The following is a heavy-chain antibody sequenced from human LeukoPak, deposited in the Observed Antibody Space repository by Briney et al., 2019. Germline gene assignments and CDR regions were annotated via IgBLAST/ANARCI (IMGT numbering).Heavy chain of an antibody. V-gene: IGHV3-30*03. Sequence: GGSLRLSCAASGFTFSSYSMNWVRQAPGKGLEWVAVISYDGSNKYYADSVKGRFTISRDNSKNTLYLQMNSLRAEDTAVYYCARDPYSSGWYGGYYYGMDVWGQGTTVTVSS. CDR2: ISYDGSNK. CDR1: GFTFSSYS. CDR3: ARDPYSSGWYGGYYYGMDV. J-gene: IGHJ6*02. D-gene: IGHD6-19*01.